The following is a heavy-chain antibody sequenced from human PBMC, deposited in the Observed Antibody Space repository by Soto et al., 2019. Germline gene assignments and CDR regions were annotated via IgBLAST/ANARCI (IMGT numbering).Heavy chain of an antibody. D-gene: IGHD6-13*01. CDR1: GFTFSNYA. CDR2: ISASGGGT. J-gene: IGHJ4*02. Sequence: GGSLRLSCAASGFTFSNYAMSWVRQAPGKGLEWVSGISASGGGTYYADSVKGRFTISRDNSKNTLYLQMNSLRAEDTSLYYCAKDPGSSTLYTVAGYFDSWGQGTLVTVSS. V-gene: IGHV3-23*01. CDR3: AKDPGSSTLYTVAGYFDS.